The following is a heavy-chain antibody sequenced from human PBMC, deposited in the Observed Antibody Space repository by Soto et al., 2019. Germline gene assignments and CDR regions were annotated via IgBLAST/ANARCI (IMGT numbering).Heavy chain of an antibody. CDR3: AIFMGNAVAPTYFDY. V-gene: IGHV4-59*01. J-gene: IGHJ4*01. CDR2: IYYRGST. CDR1: GGFISNYY. D-gene: IGHD5-12*01. Sequence: SETLSVTSTVSGGFISNYYWSWIRQPPWKGLEWIGYIYYRGSTNYNPSLKSRVTISVDTSKNQFSLKLSSVTTADTAVYYCAIFMGNAVAPTYFDYWGHGTLVTVSS.